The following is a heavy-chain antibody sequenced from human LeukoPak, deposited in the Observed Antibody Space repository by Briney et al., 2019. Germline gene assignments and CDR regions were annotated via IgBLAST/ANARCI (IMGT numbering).Heavy chain of an antibody. V-gene: IGHV3-23*01. CDR3: AKEPASSGWFDP. CDR1: GFTFSSYA. D-gene: IGHD6-19*01. J-gene: IGHJ5*02. Sequence: WGSLRLSCAASGFTFSSYAMSWVRQAPGKGLEWVSAISGTGGRTYYADSVKGWFTISRDNSKNTLYLQMNSLRAEDTAVYYCAKEPASSGWFDPWGQGTLVAVSS. CDR2: ISGTGGRT.